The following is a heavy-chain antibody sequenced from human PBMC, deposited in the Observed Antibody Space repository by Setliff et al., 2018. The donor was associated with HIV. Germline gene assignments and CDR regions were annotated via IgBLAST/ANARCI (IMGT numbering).Heavy chain of an antibody. CDR2: AGSADYGGNA. V-gene: IGHV4-39*07. J-gene: IGHJ6*02. Sequence: SETLSLTCTVSGGSISNSNYFWDWIRQPPGKGLEWIGSAGSADYGGNAYYNPSLKSRVTISVETSKNQFSLKLTSVTAADTAVYYCARSYCGGGLCFRGLDLWGQGTTVTVSS. CDR3: ARSYCGGGLCFRGLDL. CDR1: GGSISNSNYF. D-gene: IGHD2-21*01.